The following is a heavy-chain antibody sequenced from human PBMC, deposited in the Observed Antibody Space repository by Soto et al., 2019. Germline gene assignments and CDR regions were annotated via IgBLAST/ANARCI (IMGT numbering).Heavy chain of an antibody. CDR1: GFTFSSYA. Sequence: PGGSLRLSCAASGFTFSSYAMSWVRQAPGKGLEWVSAISGSGGSTYYADSVKGRFTISRDNSKNTLYLQMNSLRAEDTAVYYCARFGYCTNGVCYDGQPLILQLWLPFDYWGQGTLVTVSS. D-gene: IGHD2-8*01. V-gene: IGHV3-23*01. CDR2: ISGSGGST. J-gene: IGHJ4*02. CDR3: ARFGYCTNGVCYDGQPLILQLWLPFDY.